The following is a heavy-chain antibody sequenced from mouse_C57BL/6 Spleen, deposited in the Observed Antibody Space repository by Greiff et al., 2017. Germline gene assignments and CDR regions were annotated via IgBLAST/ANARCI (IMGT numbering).Heavy chain of an antibody. J-gene: IGHJ4*01. CDR2: IYPGDGDT. CDR1: GYAFSSSW. D-gene: IGHD1-1*01. Sequence: QVQLQQSGPELVKPGASVKISCKASGYAFSSSWMNWVKQRPGKGLEWIGRIYPGDGDTNYNGKFKGKATLTADKSSSTAYMQLSSLTSEDSAVYFCAKITTVDYDAMDYWGQGTSVTVSS. CDR3: AKITTVDYDAMDY. V-gene: IGHV1-82*01.